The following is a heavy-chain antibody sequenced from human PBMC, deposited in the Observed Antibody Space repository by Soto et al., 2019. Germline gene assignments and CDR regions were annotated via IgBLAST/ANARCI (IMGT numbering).Heavy chain of an antibody. Sequence: SVTVSCKASGGTFSSYAISWVRQAPGQGLEWMGGIIPIFGTANYAQKFQGRVTITADKSTSTAYMELSSLRSEDTAVYYCARDGHDPPYYYGRDVWGQGTTGIVS. J-gene: IGHJ6*02. D-gene: IGHD3-16*01. V-gene: IGHV1-69*06. CDR1: GGTFSSYA. CDR3: ARDGHDPPYYYGRDV. CDR2: IIPIFGTA.